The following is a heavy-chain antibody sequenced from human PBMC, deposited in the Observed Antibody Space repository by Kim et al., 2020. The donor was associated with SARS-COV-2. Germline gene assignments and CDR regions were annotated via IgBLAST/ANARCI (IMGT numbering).Heavy chain of an antibody. CDR1: GYSFTSYW. V-gene: IGHV5-51*01. D-gene: IGHD2-15*01. Sequence: GESLKISCKGSGYSFTSYWIGWVRQMPGKGLEWMGIIYPGDSDTRYSPSFQGQVTISADKSISTAYLQGSSLQASDTAMYYFARHVAGRAALLWQSHYYCYRDVWGKGTTVTVSS. J-gene: IGHJ6*03. CDR3: ARHVAGRAALLWQSHYYCYRDV. CDR2: IYPGDSDT.